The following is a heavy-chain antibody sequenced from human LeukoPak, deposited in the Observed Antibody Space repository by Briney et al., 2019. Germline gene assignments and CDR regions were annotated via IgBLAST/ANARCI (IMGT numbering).Heavy chain of an antibody. V-gene: IGHV4-38-2*02. D-gene: IGHD2-2*01. CDR3: ARGDCSSTICYSPMDV. J-gene: IGHJ6*03. Sequence: SETLSLTCTVSGYSINSGYYWVWIRQPPGKGLEWIGSIYRSGSTNYNPSLKSRVTISVDTSKNQFSLKVSSVTAADTAVYYCARGDCSSTICYSPMDVWGKGTTVTVSS. CDR1: GYSINSGYY. CDR2: IYRSGST.